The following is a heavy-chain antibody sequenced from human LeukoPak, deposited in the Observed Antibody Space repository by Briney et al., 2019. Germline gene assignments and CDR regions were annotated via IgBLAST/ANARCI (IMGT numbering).Heavy chain of an antibody. D-gene: IGHD1-14*01. V-gene: IGHV1-46*01. J-gene: IGHJ4*02. CDR2: TRPSSGRT. Sequence: ASVKVSCKTSGYTFTNYYMHWVRQAPGQGPEWMGITRPSSGRTSYPQKFQGRVTMTWDMSTSTFYMELSSLTSDDTAVYYCAREGPETYNFDFWGQGTLVTVYS. CDR3: AREGPETYNFDF. CDR1: GYTFTNYY.